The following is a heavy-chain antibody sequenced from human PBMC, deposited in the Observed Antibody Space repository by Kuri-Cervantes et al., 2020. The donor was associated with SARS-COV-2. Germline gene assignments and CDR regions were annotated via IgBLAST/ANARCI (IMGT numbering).Heavy chain of an antibody. J-gene: IGHJ4*02. CDR1: GYTFTSYY. V-gene: IGHV1-46*03. Sequence: ASVKVSCKASGYTFTSYYMHWVRQAPGQGLEWMGIINPSGGSASYAQKFQGRVTMTRDTSTSTVYMELSSLRSEDTAVYYCARAQLLYTFFDYWGQGTLVTVSS. CDR3: ARAQLLYTFFDY. CDR2: INPSGGSA. D-gene: IGHD2-2*02.